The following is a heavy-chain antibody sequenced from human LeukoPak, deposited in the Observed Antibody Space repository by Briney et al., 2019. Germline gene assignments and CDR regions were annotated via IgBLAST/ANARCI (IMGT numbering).Heavy chain of an antibody. CDR1: GYTFTSYG. D-gene: IGHD4-23*01. J-gene: IGHJ4*02. CDR3: ARDWAWEYDYGGNSGFDY. CDR2: ISAYNGNT. V-gene: IGHV1-18*01. Sequence: ASVKVSCKASGYTFTSYGISWVRQAPGQGLEWMGWISAYNGNTNYAQKLQGRVTMTTDTSTSTAYMELRSLRSDDTAVYYCARDWAWEYDYGGNSGFDYWGQGTLVTVSS.